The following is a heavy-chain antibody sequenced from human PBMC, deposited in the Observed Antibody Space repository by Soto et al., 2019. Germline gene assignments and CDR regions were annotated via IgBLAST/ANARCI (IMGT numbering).Heavy chain of an antibody. CDR2: INSDGSIT. CDR1: GFTFSSYW. J-gene: IGHJ6*02. CDR3: ARQEGAAFYYDGMDV. V-gene: IGHV3-74*01. Sequence: EVQLVESGGGLVQPGGSLRLSCAASGFTFSSYWMHWVRQAPGKGLVWVSRINSDGSITSYADSVKGRFTISRDNAKNTLYLHMNSLRAEDTAVSYCARQEGAAFYYDGMDVWGQGATVTISS.